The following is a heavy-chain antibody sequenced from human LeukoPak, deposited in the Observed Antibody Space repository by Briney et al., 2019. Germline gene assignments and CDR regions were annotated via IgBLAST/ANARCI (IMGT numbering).Heavy chain of an antibody. CDR3: ARPRTYYDSWSGYPPFDY. CDR1: GGTFSGHS. D-gene: IGHD3-3*01. CDR2: IIPMSITT. Sequence: SVKVSCKASGGTFSGHSLNWVRQTPGQGLEWMGGIIPMSITTKYAPKFQGRVTITADESTRTVFMELSSLRPEDTALYYCARPRTYYDSWSGYPPFDYWGQGTLVTVSS. J-gene: IGHJ4*02. V-gene: IGHV1-69*13.